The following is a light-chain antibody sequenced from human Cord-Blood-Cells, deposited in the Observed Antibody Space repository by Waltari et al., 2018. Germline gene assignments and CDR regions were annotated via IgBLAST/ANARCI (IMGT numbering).Light chain of an antibody. V-gene: IGKV2-28*01. Sequence: DIVMTQSPLSLPVTPGEPASITCRSSQSLLHSNGYIYLDWYLQKPGQSPQLLIYLGSNRASGVPDRFSGSGSGTDFTLKSSRVEAEDVGVYYCMQALQTLLTFGGGTKVEIK. CDR3: MQALQTLLT. CDR1: QSLLHSNGYIY. J-gene: IGKJ4*01. CDR2: LGS.